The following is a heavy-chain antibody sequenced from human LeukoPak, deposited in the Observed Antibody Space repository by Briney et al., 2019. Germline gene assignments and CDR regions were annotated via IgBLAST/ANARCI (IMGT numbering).Heavy chain of an antibody. V-gene: IGHV5-51*01. CDR1: GYRFASYW. CDR3: ARQEGGTTIDY. CDR2: IYPADSDT. D-gene: IGHD1-7*01. Sequence: GESLKISCQSFGYRFASYWIGWVRQMPGKGLEWMGIIYPADSDTRYSPSFLGQVTISADKSISTAYLQWSSLKASDTAMYYCARQEGGTTIDYWGQGTLVTVSS. J-gene: IGHJ4*02.